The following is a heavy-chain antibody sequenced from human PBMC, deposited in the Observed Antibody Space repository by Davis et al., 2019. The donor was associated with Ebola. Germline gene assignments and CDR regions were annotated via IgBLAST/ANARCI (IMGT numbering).Heavy chain of an antibody. D-gene: IGHD6-13*01. J-gene: IGHJ5*02. Sequence: GESLKISCAASGFTFSSYWMSWVRQAPGKGLEWVAHIKQDGSEKYYVDSVKGRFTISRDNAKNSLYLQMNSLRGEDTAVYYCARVPAAAGRGDNWLDPWGQGTLVTVSS. CDR1: GFTFSSYW. V-gene: IGHV3-7*03. CDR2: IKQDGSEK. CDR3: ARVPAAAGRGDNWLDP.